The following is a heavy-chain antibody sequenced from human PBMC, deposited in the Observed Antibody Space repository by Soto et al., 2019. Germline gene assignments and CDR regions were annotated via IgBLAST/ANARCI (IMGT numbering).Heavy chain of an antibody. J-gene: IGHJ4*02. CDR3: ARRGVSSYYSNY. CDR1: GGSISDSSYF. V-gene: IGHV4-39*01. D-gene: IGHD2-15*01. Sequence: SETLSLTCTVSGGSISDSSYFWDWIRQPPGKGLEWIGNIYYSGSTYYNLSLKSRVTISVDTSKNQFSLKLSSVTAADTAVYYCARRGVSSYYSNYWGLGTLVTLSS. CDR2: IYYSGST.